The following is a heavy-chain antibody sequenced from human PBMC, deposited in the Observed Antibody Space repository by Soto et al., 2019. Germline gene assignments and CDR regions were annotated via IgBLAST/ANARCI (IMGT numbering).Heavy chain of an antibody. D-gene: IGHD2-8*01. CDR2: IYYSGST. CDR3: ARDRMVAIGLFDY. Sequence: XETLSLTCTVSGGSISSYYWSWIRQPPGKGLEWIGYIYYSGSTNYNPSLKSRVTISVDTSKNQFSLKLSSVTAADTAVYYCARDRMVAIGLFDYWGQGTLVTVSS. V-gene: IGHV4-59*01. CDR1: GGSISSYY. J-gene: IGHJ4*02.